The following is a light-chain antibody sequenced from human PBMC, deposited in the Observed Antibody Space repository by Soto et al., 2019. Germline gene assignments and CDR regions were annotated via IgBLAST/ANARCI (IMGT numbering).Light chain of an antibody. J-gene: IGKJ5*01. V-gene: IGKV3-20*01. CDR3: QQYGSSRIT. Sequence: EVGWTQSPGTHSLSPGERATLSCRASQSVSSSYLAWYQQKPGQAPRLLIYGASSRATGIPDRFSGSGSGTDFTLTISRLEPEDFAVYYCQQYGSSRITSGQGTRLEIK. CDR1: QSVSSSY. CDR2: GAS.